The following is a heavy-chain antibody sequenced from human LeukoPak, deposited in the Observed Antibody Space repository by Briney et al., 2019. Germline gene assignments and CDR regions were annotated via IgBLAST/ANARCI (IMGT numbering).Heavy chain of an antibody. V-gene: IGHV3-30*18. CDR3: AKGIAAAEGFDP. CDR2: ISYDGSNK. D-gene: IGHD6-13*01. J-gene: IGHJ5*02. Sequence: PGRSLRLSCAASGFTFSSYGMHWVRQAPGKGLEWVAVISYDGSNKYYADSVKGRFTISRDNSKNTLYLQMNSLRAEDTAVYYRAKGIAAAEGFDPWGQGTLVTVSS. CDR1: GFTFSSYG.